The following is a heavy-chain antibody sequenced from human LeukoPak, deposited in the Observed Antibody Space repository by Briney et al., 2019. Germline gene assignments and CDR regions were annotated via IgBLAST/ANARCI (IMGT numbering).Heavy chain of an antibody. CDR3: ARTNGYSGYVSYDY. J-gene: IGHJ4*02. V-gene: IGHV3-7*01. CDR1: GFPSSICW. CDR2: IKQEGRDT. D-gene: IGHD5-12*01. Sequence: QPGGSLSLPCVATGFPSSICWMSWVRLDPGKGRGGESTIKQEGRDTNNVYSVKGRLTISRDNAKNSLCLQVTNLRAEDTAVYYCARTNGYSGYVSYDYWGQGTLVTVSS.